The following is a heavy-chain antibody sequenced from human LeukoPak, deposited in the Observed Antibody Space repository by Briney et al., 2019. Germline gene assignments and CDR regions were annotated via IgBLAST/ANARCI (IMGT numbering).Heavy chain of an antibody. D-gene: IGHD2-15*01. Sequence: ASVKVSCKASGYTFTGYYIHWVRQAPGQGLEWMGWINPNSGGTNYAQKFQGRVTMTRDTSISTAYMELSRLRSDDTAVYYCARVRASGGSLHGSLDRWFDPWGQGTLVTVSS. CDR2: INPNSGGT. V-gene: IGHV1-2*02. CDR1: GYTFTGYY. J-gene: IGHJ5*02. CDR3: ARVRASGGSLHGSLDRWFDP.